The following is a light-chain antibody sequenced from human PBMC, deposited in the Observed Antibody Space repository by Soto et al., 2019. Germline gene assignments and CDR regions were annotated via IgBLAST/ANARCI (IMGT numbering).Light chain of an antibody. CDR3: QQYNNWPWT. V-gene: IGKV3-15*01. CDR1: QSVSSSY. CDR2: GAS. Sequence: ILWTQPPGTLSMSPVESTTLNCRASQSVSSSYLAWYQQKPGQAPRLLSHGASTRATGFPARFSGSGSGTDFTLTISILQSEDFAVYYCQQYNNWPWTFGQGTKV. J-gene: IGKJ1*01.